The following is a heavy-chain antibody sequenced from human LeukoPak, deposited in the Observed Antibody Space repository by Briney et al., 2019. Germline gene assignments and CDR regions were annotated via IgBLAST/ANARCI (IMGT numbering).Heavy chain of an antibody. D-gene: IGHD3-22*01. V-gene: IGHV4-39*01. Sequence: SETLPLTCNVLGGSIRSSNYYWGWIRQPPGKGLEWIGSIYYSGSTYYNPSLKGRGTMSVDTSNNQFSLKLTSATATDTAVYYCVRLFYYGSRGPPSWGQGTLVTVSS. CDR3: VRLFYYGSRGPPS. J-gene: IGHJ5*02. CDR2: IYYSGST. CDR1: GGSIRSSNYY.